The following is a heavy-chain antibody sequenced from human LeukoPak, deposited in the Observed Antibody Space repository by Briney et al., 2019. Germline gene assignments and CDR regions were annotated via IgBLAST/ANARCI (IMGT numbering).Heavy chain of an antibody. D-gene: IGHD3-22*01. V-gene: IGHV3-21*01. CDR3: AREGGIAYYDSSGYSYFDY. CDR2: ISSSSSYI. Sequence: GGSLRLSCAASGFTFSSYSMNWVRQAPGKGLEWVSSISSSSSYIYYADSVKGRFTISRDNAKNSLYLQMNSLRAEDTAVYYGAREGGIAYYDSSGYSYFDYWGQGTLVTVSS. CDR1: GFTFSSYS. J-gene: IGHJ4*02.